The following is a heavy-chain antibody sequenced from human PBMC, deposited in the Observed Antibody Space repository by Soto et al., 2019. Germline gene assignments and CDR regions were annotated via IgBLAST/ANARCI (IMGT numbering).Heavy chain of an antibody. Sequence: EVQLVESGGGLLQPGGSLRLSCAASGFTVITNYMNWVRQAPGKGLEWVSVIYSGGITYYADSVKGRFTISRDNSKNTLYLQMNSLRAEDTAVYYCARRGEIPYDGMDVWGQGTTVTVSS. D-gene: IGHD3-16*01. V-gene: IGHV3-53*01. J-gene: IGHJ6*02. CDR3: ARRGEIPYDGMDV. CDR1: GFTVITNY. CDR2: IYSGGIT.